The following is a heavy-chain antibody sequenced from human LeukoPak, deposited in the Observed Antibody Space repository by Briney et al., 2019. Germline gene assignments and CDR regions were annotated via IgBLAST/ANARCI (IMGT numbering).Heavy chain of an antibody. Sequence: GGSLRLSCAASGFTFSSYAMSWVRQAPGKGLEWVSAISGSGGSTYYAASVKGRFTISRDNSKNTLYLQMNSLRAEDTAVYYCAKAGWELLRGSFDYWGQGTPVTVYS. V-gene: IGHV3-23*01. CDR2: ISGSGGST. D-gene: IGHD1-26*01. CDR1: GFTFSSYA. J-gene: IGHJ4*02. CDR3: AKAGWELLRGSFDY.